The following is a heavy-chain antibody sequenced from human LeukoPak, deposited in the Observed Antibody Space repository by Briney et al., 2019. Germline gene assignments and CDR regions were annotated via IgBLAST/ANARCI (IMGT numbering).Heavy chain of an antibody. CDR1: GFAFISYG. Sequence: GGSLRLSCAASGFAFISYGMNWVRQAPGKGLEWVSSISSSSSYIYYADSVKGRFTISRDNAKNSLYLQMNSLRAEDTAVYYCAKDRNDIAAAGYYFDYWGQGTLVTVSS. CDR3: AKDRNDIAAAGYYFDY. D-gene: IGHD6-13*01. V-gene: IGHV3-21*01. J-gene: IGHJ4*02. CDR2: ISSSSSYI.